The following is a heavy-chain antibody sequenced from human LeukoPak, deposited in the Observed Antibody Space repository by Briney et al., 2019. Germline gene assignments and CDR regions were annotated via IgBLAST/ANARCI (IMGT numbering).Heavy chain of an antibody. Sequence: SVKVSCKASGGSFSTYAISWVRQAPGRGLEWMGGIIPIYGTRNYAQKFQGRVTITTDAYTTTAYTAYMELSSLRTEDTAVYYCSNNAFGDYAFDYWGQGTLVTVSS. V-gene: IGHV1-69*05. CDR1: GGSFSTYA. CDR3: SNNAFGDYAFDY. J-gene: IGHJ4*02. D-gene: IGHD4-17*01. CDR2: IIPIYGTR.